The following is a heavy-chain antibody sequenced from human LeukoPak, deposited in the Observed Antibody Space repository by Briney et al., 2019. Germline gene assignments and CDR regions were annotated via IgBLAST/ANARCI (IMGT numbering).Heavy chain of an antibody. Sequence: PGGSLRLSCAASGFTFSDYAMHWVRQAPGKGLEWVAVISYDGSNKYYTDSVKGRFTISGDSSKNTLYLQMNSLRPEDTAVYYCARGCSGGSCYSDYYYYYMDVWGKGTTVTIS. CDR1: GFTFSDYA. CDR2: ISYDGSNK. J-gene: IGHJ6*03. D-gene: IGHD2-15*01. CDR3: ARGCSGGSCYSDYYYYYMDV. V-gene: IGHV3-30*10.